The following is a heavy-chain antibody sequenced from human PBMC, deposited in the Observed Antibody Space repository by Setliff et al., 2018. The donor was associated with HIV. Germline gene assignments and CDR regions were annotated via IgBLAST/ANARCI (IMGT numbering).Heavy chain of an antibody. CDR3: VQGGLSSGWGSF. Sequence: GSLRLSCAVSGFTFSNSAMSWVRQAPGKGLEWVSSVATNGGSTYYAASVQGRFTISSDNSKSVVYLQMNSLRAEDTAVYYCVQGGLSSGWGSFWGQGMLVTVSS. J-gene: IGHJ4*02. D-gene: IGHD6-25*01. CDR2: VATNGGST. CDR1: GFTFSNSA. V-gene: IGHV3-23*01.